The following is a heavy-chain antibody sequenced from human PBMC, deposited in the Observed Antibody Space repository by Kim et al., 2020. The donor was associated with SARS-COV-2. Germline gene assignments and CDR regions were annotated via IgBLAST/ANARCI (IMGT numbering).Heavy chain of an antibody. CDR3: ARGGSSWYYYYGMDV. V-gene: IGHV7-4-1*02. J-gene: IGHJ6*02. CDR1: GYTFTSYA. Sequence: ASVKVSCKASGYTFTSYAMNWVRQAPGQGLEWMGWINTNTGNPTYAQGFTGRFVFSLDTSVSTAYLQISSLKAEDTAVYYCARGGSSWYYYYGMDVWGQGTTVTVSS. D-gene: IGHD6-13*01. CDR2: INTNTGNP.